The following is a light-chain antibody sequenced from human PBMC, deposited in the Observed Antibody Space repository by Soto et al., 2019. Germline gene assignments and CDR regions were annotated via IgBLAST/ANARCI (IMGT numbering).Light chain of an antibody. CDR2: AAF. J-gene: IGKJ1*01. V-gene: IGKV1-39*01. CDR3: RECYLFPRE. CDR1: QGISTL. Sequence: IQLTQSPSSLSASVGDRVTITCRASQGISTLLAWYQQKPGKAPNLLIHAAFNLQSGVPSRFSGSGSGTDFTLTIGCLQPEDFATYYRRECYLFPREIGQGTRLDIK.